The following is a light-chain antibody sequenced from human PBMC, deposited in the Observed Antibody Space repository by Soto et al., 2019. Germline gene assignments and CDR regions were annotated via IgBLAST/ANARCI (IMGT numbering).Light chain of an antibody. CDR1: QTVLRSSNNKTN. CDR2: WAS. V-gene: IGKV4-1*01. Sequence: DIVMTQSPDSLAVSLGERATINCKSSQTVLRSSNNKTNFAWYQQKPEQPPKMRSSWASTRESGVPDRFSGSGSGTDCTLSISRLQAEDVAVYYCQHYDTVPVTFGQGTRLQIK. J-gene: IGKJ5*01. CDR3: QHYDTVPVT.